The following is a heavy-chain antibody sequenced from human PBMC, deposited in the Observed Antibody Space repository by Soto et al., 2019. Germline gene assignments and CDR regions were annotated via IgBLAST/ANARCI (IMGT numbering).Heavy chain of an antibody. CDR2: INVYNGNT. D-gene: IGHD3-10*01. J-gene: IGHJ5*02. V-gene: IGHV1-18*01. CDR1: GYTFTNYG. CDR3: ARGVGSGSYYNQYNWFDP. Sequence: QVQLVQSGGEVKKPGASVKVSCKASGYTFTNYGISWVRQAPGQGLEWMGWINVYNGNTKYAQKVQGRVTMTTDTYTSTAYMELRSVRSDDTAVYYCARGVGSGSYYNQYNWFDPWGQGPLVTVSS.